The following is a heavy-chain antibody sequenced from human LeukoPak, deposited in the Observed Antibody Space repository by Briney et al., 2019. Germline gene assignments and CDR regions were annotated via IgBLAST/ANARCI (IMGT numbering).Heavy chain of an antibody. CDR2: IYHSGST. V-gene: IGHV4-30-2*01. CDR1: GGSISSGGYY. D-gene: IGHD3-10*01. J-gene: IGHJ4*02. Sequence: SETLSLTCTVSGGSISSGGYYWSWIRQPPGKGLEWIGYIYHSGSTYYNPSLKSRVTISVDTSKNQFSLKLSSVTAADTAVYYCARDRWTYYYGSGSYYKGGYFDYWGQGTLVTVSS. CDR3: ARDRWTYYYGSGSYYKGGYFDY.